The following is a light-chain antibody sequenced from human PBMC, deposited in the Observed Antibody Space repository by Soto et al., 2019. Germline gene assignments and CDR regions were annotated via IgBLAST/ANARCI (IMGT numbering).Light chain of an antibody. CDR3: QQYSSSPRT. CDR2: GAS. J-gene: IGKJ1*01. V-gene: IGKV3D-15*02. Sequence: HSPPTLSVSPGESATLSRRAHRSSSSDLAWYHQKPGQAPRLLIYGASTRATGIPARFSGSGSGTEFTLTISSLQSEDFAVYYCQQYSSSPRTFGQGTKVDIK. CDR1: RSSSSD.